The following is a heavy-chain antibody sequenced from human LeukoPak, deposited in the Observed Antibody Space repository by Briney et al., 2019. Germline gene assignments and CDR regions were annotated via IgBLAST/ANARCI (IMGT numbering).Heavy chain of an antibody. CDR2: IRYDGSNK. CDR1: GFTFSSYG. CDR3: AKIPQVATYTVPNFDF. D-gene: IGHD3-16*01. J-gene: IGHJ4*02. V-gene: IGHV3-30*02. Sequence: GGSLRLSCAASGFTFSSYGMHWVRQAPGKGLEWVAFIRYDGSNKYYADSVKGRFTVSRDNSKNTLYLQMKSLRAEDTAVYYCAKIPQVATYTVPNFDFWGQGTLVTVSS.